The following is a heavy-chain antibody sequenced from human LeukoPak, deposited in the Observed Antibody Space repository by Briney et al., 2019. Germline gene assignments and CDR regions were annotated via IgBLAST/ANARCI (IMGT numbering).Heavy chain of an antibody. D-gene: IGHD3-22*01. J-gene: IGHJ4*02. CDR2: ISSSGSTI. CDR3: ARDLISYYDSSGYDY. CDR1: GFTFSDYY. V-gene: IGHV3-11*01. Sequence: GGSLRLSCAASGFTFSDYYMSWIRQAPGKGLEWVSYISSSGSTIYYADSVKGRFTISRDNAKNSLYLQMNGLRAEDTAVYYCARDLISYYDSSGYDYWGQGTLVTVSS.